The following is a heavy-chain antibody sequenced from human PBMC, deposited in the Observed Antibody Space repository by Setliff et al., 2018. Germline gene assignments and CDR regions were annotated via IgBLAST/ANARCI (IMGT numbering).Heavy chain of an antibody. J-gene: IGHJ6*03. D-gene: IGHD6-13*01. CDR3: ARGGSSWYGADHYYYNYMDV. V-gene: IGHV4-34*01. CDR2: INHRGTT. CDR1: GGSFSGYY. Sequence: SETLSLTCAVYGGSFSGYYWNWIRQAPGKGLEWIGEINHRGTTSYTPSLKGRVTISVDTSKNQFSLKLSSVTAADTAVYYCARGGSSWYGADHYYYNYMDVWGKGTTVTVSS.